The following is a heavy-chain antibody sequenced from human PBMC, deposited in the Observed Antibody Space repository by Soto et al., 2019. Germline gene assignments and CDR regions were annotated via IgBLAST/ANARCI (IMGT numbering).Heavy chain of an antibody. CDR2: ISWNSGNT. J-gene: IGHJ4*02. D-gene: IGHD2-2*01. CDR3: ARSRQNWSSTNGRAYFGY. CDR1: GFTFDNYA. Sequence: EVQLVESGGGLVQPGRSLRLSCAASGFTFDNYAMHWVRQAPGKGLEWVSSISWNSGNTDYAGSVKGRFIISRDSAKNSLYLQMNSRSAEDTAWYYCARSRQNWSSTNGRAYFGYWGQGPQVTVSS. V-gene: IGHV3-9*01.